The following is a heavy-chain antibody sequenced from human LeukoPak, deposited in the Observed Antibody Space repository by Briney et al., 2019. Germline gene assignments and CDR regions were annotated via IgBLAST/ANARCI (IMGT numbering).Heavy chain of an antibody. CDR3: ARMGRGVPDY. J-gene: IGHJ4*02. CDR2: INHSGST. D-gene: IGHD3-10*01. Sequence: SETLSLTCAVYGGSFSGYYWSWIRQPPGKGLEWIGEINHSGSTNYNPSLKSRVTISVDTSKNQFSLKLSSVTAADTAVYYCARMGRGVPDYWGQGTLVTVSS. V-gene: IGHV4-34*01. CDR1: GGSFSGYY.